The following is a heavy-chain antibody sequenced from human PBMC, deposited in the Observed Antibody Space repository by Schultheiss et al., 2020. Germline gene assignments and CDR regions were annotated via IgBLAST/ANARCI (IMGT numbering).Heavy chain of an antibody. D-gene: IGHD2-2*01. Sequence: GGSLRLSCAASGFTVSSNYMSWVRQAPGKGLEWVAVISYDGSNKYYADSVKGRFTISRDNAKNSLYLQMSSLRPEDTALYYCAKDMGCSSTSCINAFDIWGQGTMVTVSS. CDR3: AKDMGCSSTSCINAFDI. J-gene: IGHJ3*02. CDR1: GFTVSSNY. CDR2: ISYDGSNK. V-gene: IGHV3-30*18.